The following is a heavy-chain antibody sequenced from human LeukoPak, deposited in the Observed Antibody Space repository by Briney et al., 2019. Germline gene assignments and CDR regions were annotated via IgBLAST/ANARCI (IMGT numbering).Heavy chain of an antibody. D-gene: IGHD3-3*02. J-gene: IGHJ4*01. CDR3: VRGYEH. Sequence: GGSLRLSCAASDFTVDNYYMSWVRQAPGKGLEWVSLISSGGTIYYADSVKGRFTISRDNSKNTLSLQMNNLRAEDSAIYYCVRGYEHRGHGTLVTVS. V-gene: IGHV3-53*01. CDR2: ISSGGTI. CDR1: DFTVDNYY.